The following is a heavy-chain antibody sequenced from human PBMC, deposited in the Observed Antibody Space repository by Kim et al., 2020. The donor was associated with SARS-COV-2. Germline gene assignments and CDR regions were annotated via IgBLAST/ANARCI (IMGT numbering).Heavy chain of an antibody. J-gene: IGHJ1*01. CDR3: AKMLMPGYGSGSFRGYFQH. CDR2: ISGSGGST. V-gene: IGHV3-23*01. Sequence: GGSLRLSCAASGFTFSSYAMSWVRQAPGKGLEWVSAISGSGGSTYYADSVKGRFTISRDNSKNTLYLQMNSLRAEDTAVYYCAKMLMPGYGSGSFRGYFQHWGQGTLVTVSS. CDR1: GFTFSSYA. D-gene: IGHD3-10*01.